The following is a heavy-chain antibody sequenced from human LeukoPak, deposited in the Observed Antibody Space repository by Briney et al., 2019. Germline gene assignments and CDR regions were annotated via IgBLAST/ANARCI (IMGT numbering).Heavy chain of an antibody. D-gene: IGHD3-22*01. CDR2: IYPGDYVT. J-gene: IGHJ4*02. Sequence: PGESLKISCKGSGYTITSYWIGWVRHMPGKGQEKLRIIYPGDYVTRYSPSFQGQVTISADKSISTAYLQWSSLKASDTAMYYCARQNSYDSSGYWGPFDYWGQGTLVTVSS. V-gene: IGHV5-51*01. CDR3: ARQNSYDSSGYWGPFDY. CDR1: GYTITSYW.